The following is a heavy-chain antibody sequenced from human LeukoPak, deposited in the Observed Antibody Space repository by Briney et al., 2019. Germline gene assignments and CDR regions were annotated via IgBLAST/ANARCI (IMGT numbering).Heavy chain of an antibody. J-gene: IGHJ6*02. CDR1: GGSISSSSYY. CDR2: IYYSGST. V-gene: IGHV4-39*07. CDR3: ARVPHLDV. Sequence: SETLSLTCTVSGGSISSSSYYWGWIRQPPGKGLEWIGSIYYSGSTYYNPSLKSRVTISVDTSKNQFSLKLSSVTAADTAVYYCARVPHLDVWGQGTTVTVSS.